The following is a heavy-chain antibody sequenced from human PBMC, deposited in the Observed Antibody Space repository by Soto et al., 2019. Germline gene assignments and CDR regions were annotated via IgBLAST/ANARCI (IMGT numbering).Heavy chain of an antibody. CDR1: GFTFNRYW. Sequence: EVQLVESGGGLVQPGGSLRLSCAASGFTFNRYWMKWVRQAPGRGLEWMGNINQDGSEKHYVDSVKGGFTISRDNAKDSVYLQMNSLKAEDTAMYYCARGGYDYSNPFDYCGQGTLVTVSS. D-gene: IGHD4-4*01. CDR3: ARGGYDYSNPFDY. V-gene: IGHV3-7*04. J-gene: IGHJ4*02. CDR2: INQDGSEK.